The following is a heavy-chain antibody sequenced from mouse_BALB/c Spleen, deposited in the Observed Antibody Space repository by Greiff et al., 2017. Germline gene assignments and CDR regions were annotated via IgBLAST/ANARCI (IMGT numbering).Heavy chain of an antibody. J-gene: IGHJ4*01. CDR2: INPSTGYT. Sequence: QVQLKQSGAELAKPGASVKMSCKASGYTFTSYWMHWVKQRPGQGLEWIGYINPSTGYTEYNQKFKDKATLTADKSSSTAYMQLSSLTSEDSAVYYCARRGGFYAMDYWGQGTSVTVSS. V-gene: IGHV1-7*01. CDR1: GYTFTSYW. CDR3: ARRGGFYAMDY.